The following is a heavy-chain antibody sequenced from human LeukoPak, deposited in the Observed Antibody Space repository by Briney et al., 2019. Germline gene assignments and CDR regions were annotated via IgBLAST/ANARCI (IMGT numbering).Heavy chain of an antibody. Sequence: SVKVSCKASGCTFTSYYMHWVQQAPGQGLEWIGIINPSGGTTSYAQKFQGRVTMTRDTSTSTVYMELSSLRSDDTAVYYCATGYCSSTSCYSLDYWGQGTLVTVSS. CDR2: INPSGGTT. CDR3: ATGYCSSTSCYSLDY. V-gene: IGHV1-46*03. J-gene: IGHJ4*02. D-gene: IGHD2-2*01. CDR1: GCTFTSYY.